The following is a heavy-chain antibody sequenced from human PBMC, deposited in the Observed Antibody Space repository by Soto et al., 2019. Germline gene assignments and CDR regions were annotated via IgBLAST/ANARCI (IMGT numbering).Heavy chain of an antibody. CDR3: ARGTSPTAAGEHIDD. J-gene: IGHJ4*02. CDR2: INPNSGGT. V-gene: IGHV1-2*04. Sequence: ASVKVSCKASGYTFTGYYMHWVRQAPGQGLEWMGWINPNSGGTNYAQKFQGWVTMTRDTSISTAYMELSRLRSDDTAVYYCARGTSPTAAGEHIDDWGQGTLVTVSS. CDR1: GYTFTGYY. D-gene: IGHD6-13*01.